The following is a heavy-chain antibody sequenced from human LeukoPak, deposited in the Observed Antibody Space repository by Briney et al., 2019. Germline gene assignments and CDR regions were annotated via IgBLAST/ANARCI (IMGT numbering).Heavy chain of an antibody. Sequence: ASVKVSCKASGYTFTSYDINWVRQATGQGLEWMGWMNPNSGNAGYAQKFQDRVTMTRNTSISTAYMELSSLRSEDTAVYYCARGLRGYSYGFGVWFDPWGQGTLVTVSS. D-gene: IGHD5-18*01. CDR3: ARGLRGYSYGFGVWFDP. CDR2: MNPNSGNA. V-gene: IGHV1-8*01. J-gene: IGHJ5*02. CDR1: GYTFTSYD.